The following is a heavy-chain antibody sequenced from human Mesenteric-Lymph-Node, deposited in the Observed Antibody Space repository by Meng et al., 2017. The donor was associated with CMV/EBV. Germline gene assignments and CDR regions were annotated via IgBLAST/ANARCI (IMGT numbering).Heavy chain of an antibody. Sequence: GESLKISCAASGFTFSSYSMNWVRQAPGKGLEWVSYISSSSSTIYYADSVKGRFTISRDNAKKSLDLQMNSLRAEDTAVYYCARRGQQLVRGGYYFDYWGQGTLVTVSS. CDR1: GFTFSSYS. CDR3: ARRGQQLVRGGYYFDY. V-gene: IGHV3-48*04. CDR2: ISSSSSTI. J-gene: IGHJ4*02. D-gene: IGHD3-10*01.